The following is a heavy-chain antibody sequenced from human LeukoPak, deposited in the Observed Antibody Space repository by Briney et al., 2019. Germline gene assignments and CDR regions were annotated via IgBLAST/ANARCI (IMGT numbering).Heavy chain of an antibody. CDR2: ISGSGGST. J-gene: IGHJ4*02. V-gene: IGHV3-23*01. Sequence: PGGSLRPSCAASGFTFSSYAMSWVRQAPGMGLEWVSAISGSGGSTYYADSVKGRFTISRDNSKNTLYLQMNSLRAEDTAVYYCATEHYDFWSGYSYYFDYWGQGTLVTVSS. CDR1: GFTFSSYA. CDR3: ATEHYDFWSGYSYYFDY. D-gene: IGHD3-3*01.